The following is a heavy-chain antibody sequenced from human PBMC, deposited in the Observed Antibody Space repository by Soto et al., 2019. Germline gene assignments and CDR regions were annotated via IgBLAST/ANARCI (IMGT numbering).Heavy chain of an antibody. D-gene: IGHD3-22*01. CDR3: AKVPQDYYDSSGSSH. V-gene: IGHV3-23*01. CDR2: ISGSGGST. Sequence: PGGSLRLSCAASGFTFSSYAMNQVHQAPGKGLEWVSAISGSGGSTYYADSVKGRFTISRDNSKNTLYLQMNSLRAEDTAVYYCAKVPQDYYDSSGSSHWGQGTLVTVSS. CDR1: GFTFSSYA. J-gene: IGHJ4*02.